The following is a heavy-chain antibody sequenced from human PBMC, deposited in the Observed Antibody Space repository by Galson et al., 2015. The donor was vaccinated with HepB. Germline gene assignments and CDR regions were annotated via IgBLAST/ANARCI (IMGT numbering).Heavy chain of an antibody. CDR1: GFTFSSYW. Sequence: SLRLSCAASGFTFSSYWTSWVRQAPGKGLEWVANIKQDGSEKYYVDSVKGRFTISRDNAKNSLYLQMNSLRAEDTAVYYCAREAGGPFDYWGQGTLVTVSS. D-gene: IGHD3-16*01. V-gene: IGHV3-7*03. CDR2: IKQDGSEK. CDR3: AREAGGPFDY. J-gene: IGHJ4*02.